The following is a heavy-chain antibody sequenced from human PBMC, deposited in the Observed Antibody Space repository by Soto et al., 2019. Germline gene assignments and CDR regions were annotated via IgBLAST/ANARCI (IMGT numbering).Heavy chain of an antibody. CDR1: GGSFSKFA. CDR3: ARDDATHCGDDCYRYFYYGMAV. D-gene: IGHD2-21*02. Sequence: GASVKVSCKASGGSFSKFAINWVRQAPGQGLEWMGGIIPTLGTTDYAHKFQGRVTITADEATSTAYMELSGLRSEDTAVYYCARDDATHCGDDCYRYFYYGMAVWGQGTTVTVSS. J-gene: IGHJ6*02. CDR2: IIPTLGTT. V-gene: IGHV1-69*13.